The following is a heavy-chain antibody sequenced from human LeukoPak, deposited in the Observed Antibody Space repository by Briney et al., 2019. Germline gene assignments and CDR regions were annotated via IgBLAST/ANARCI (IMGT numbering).Heavy chain of an antibody. Sequence: SETLSLTCAVYGGSFSGYYWSWIRQPPGKGLEWIGEINHSGSTNYNPSLKSRVTISVDKSKNQLSLKLSSVTAADTAVYYCARGGGGSWYGTVDYWGQGTLVTVSS. D-gene: IGHD6-13*01. CDR3: ARGGGGSWYGTVDY. V-gene: IGHV4-34*01. J-gene: IGHJ4*02. CDR2: INHSGST. CDR1: GGSFSGYY.